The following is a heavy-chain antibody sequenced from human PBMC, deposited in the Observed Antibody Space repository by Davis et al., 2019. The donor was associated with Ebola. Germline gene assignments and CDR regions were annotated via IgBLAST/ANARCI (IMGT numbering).Heavy chain of an antibody. J-gene: IGHJ4*02. CDR1: GFTFSDYY. Sequence: GGSLRLSCAASGFTFSDYYMSWIRQAPGKGLERVSYISSSGSTIYYADSVKGRFTISRDNAKNSLYLQMNSLRAEDTSVYYCARTVNWAENFDYWGQGTLVTVSS. D-gene: IGHD4-17*01. CDR2: ISSSGSTI. V-gene: IGHV3-11*01. CDR3: ARTVNWAENFDY.